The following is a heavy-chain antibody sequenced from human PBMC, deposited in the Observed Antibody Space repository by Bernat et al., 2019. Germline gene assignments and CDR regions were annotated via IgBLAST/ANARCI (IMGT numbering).Heavy chain of an antibody. V-gene: IGHV4-61*01. Sequence: QVQLQESGPGLVKPSETLSLTCTVSGGSVSSGTYYWNWIRQPPGKGLEWIGYIYYSGSTNYNPSLKSRLTISVDTSKNQFSLKLSFVTAADTAVYYCARSDCTTTSCYLFDYWGQGTLVTVSS. D-gene: IGHD2-2*01. CDR3: ARSDCTTTSCYLFDY. CDR1: GGSVSSGTYY. CDR2: IYYSGST. J-gene: IGHJ4*02.